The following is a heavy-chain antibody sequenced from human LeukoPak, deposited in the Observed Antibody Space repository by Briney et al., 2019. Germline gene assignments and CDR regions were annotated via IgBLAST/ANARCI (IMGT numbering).Heavy chain of an antibody. D-gene: IGHD4-23*01. CDR3: ARGYAGTLFY. CDR2: ISSSGSTI. J-gene: IGHJ4*02. CDR1: GFPFSSYE. Sequence: SGGSLRLSCAASGFPFSSYEMNWVRQATGKGLEWVSYISSSGSTIHYADSVKGRFTISRDNAKNSLYLQMNSLRAEDTAVYYCARGYAGTLFYWGQGTLVTVSS. V-gene: IGHV3-48*03.